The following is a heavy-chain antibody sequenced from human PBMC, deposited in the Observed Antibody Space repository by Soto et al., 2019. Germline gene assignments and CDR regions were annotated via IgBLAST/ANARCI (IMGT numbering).Heavy chain of an antibody. CDR2: IWYDGSNK. V-gene: IGHV3-33*01. CDR3: ASVNGDYVFDY. D-gene: IGHD4-17*01. CDR1: GFTFSRYG. Sequence: QVQLVESGGGVVQPGTSLRLSCAASGFTFSRYGMHWVRQAPGKGLEWVAIIWYDGSNKNYADSVKSRFTISRDNSKNTLYLQMNSLRAEDTAVYYCASVNGDYVFDYWGQGTLVTVSS. J-gene: IGHJ4*02.